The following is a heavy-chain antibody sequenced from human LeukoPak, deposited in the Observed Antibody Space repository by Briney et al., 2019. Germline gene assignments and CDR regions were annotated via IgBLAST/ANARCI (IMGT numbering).Heavy chain of an antibody. CDR1: GFTFGSYG. Sequence: PGGSLRLSCAASGFTFGSYGLNWVRQAPGEGLEWVSYISSGSSTIYYVDSVKGRFTISRDNAKNSLYLQMNSLRAEDTAVYYCARDPPGTNDFDYWGQGILVTVSS. D-gene: IGHD2-8*01. CDR2: ISSGSSTI. V-gene: IGHV3-48*04. J-gene: IGHJ4*02. CDR3: ARDPPGTNDFDY.